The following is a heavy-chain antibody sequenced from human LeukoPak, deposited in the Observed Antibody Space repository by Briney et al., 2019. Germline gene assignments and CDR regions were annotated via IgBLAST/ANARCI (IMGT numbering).Heavy chain of an antibody. CDR2: ISAQHGQT. V-gene: IGHV1-18*01. CDR1: GYSENFYG. CDR3: AGSLGYCTSNFCYLKY. D-gene: IGHD2-2*01. Sequence: ASVKVSYKTSGYSENFYGITWVRQVAGQGPEWMGWISAQHGQTEYAPNSQDRVTMTTDTNTNTAYMELRSLRSDDTALYYCAGSLGYCTSNFCYLKYWGQGTLVTVSS. J-gene: IGHJ4*02.